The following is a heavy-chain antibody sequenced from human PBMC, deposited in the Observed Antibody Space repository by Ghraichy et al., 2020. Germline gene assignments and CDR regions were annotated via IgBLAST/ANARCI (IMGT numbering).Heavy chain of an antibody. CDR3: AREKNEYSSSSFDY. D-gene: IGHD6-6*01. J-gene: IGHJ4*02. CDR1: GFTFSSYW. Sequence: GGSLRLSCAASGFTFSSYWMSWVRQAPGKGLEWVANIKQDGSEKYYVDSVKGRFTISRDNAKNSLYLQMNSLRAEDTAVYYCAREKNEYSSSSFDYWGQGTLVTVSS. V-gene: IGHV3-7*03. CDR2: IKQDGSEK.